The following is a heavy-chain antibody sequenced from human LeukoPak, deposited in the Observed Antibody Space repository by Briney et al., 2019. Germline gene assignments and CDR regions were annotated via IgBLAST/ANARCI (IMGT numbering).Heavy chain of an antibody. V-gene: IGHV3-7*01. CDR1: GFTFSSYW. Sequence: PGGSLRLSCAASGFTFSSYWMSWVRQVPGKGLEWVANIKQDGSEKYYVDSVKGRFTISRDNAKNSLYLQMNSLRAEDTAVYYCARDRYCSGGSCSPDDWFDPWGQGTLVTVSS. D-gene: IGHD2-15*01. CDR2: IKQDGSEK. CDR3: ARDRYCSGGSCSPDDWFDP. J-gene: IGHJ5*02.